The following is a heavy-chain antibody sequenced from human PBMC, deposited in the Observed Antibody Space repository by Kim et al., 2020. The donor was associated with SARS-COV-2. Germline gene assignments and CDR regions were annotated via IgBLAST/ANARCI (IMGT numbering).Heavy chain of an antibody. J-gene: IGHJ4*02. Sequence: GGSLRLSCAASGFVFSDSWMSWVRQAPGKGLEWVARIMSRSSGGKADYAAMAKGRFTTRNTLSLQMNSLKTEDTAMYYCTTDRYYWGQGVLVAVSS. D-gene: IGHD3-16*02. CDR2: IMSRSSGGKA. CDR1: GFVFSDSW. V-gene: IGHV3-15*05. CDR3: TTDRYY.